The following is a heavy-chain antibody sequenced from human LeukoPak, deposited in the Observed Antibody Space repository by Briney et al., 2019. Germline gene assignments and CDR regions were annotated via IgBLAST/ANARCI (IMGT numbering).Heavy chain of an antibody. CDR1: GGSLSGYY. CDR2: INHSGST. J-gene: IGHJ4*02. D-gene: IGHD3-10*01. Sequence: SETLSLTCAVYGGSLSGYYWSWIRQPPGKGLEWIGEINHSGSTNYNPSLKSRVTISVDTSKSQFSLKLSSVTAADTAVYYCARGRPILLWFREFRYYFDYWGQGTLVTVSS. V-gene: IGHV4-34*01. CDR3: ARGRPILLWFREFRYYFDY.